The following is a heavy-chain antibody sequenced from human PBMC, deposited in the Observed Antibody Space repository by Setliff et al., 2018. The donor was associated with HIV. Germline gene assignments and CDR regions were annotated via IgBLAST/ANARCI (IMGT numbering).Heavy chain of an antibody. CDR3: ARVRDYYDSGAQAFDI. J-gene: IGHJ3*02. CDR2: ISSSTSTI. V-gene: IGHV3-48*04. Sequence: PGGSLRLSCAASGFTFSSFNMNWVRQAPGKGLEWVSYISSSTSTIYYADSVKGRFTISRDTAKNSLYLQMNSLRAEDTAVYYCARVRDYYDSGAQAFDIWGQGTMVTVSS. CDR1: GFTFSSFN. D-gene: IGHD3-22*01.